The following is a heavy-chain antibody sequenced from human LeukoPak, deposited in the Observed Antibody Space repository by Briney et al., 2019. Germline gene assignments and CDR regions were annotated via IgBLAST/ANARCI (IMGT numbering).Heavy chain of an antibody. Sequence: GGSLRLSCAASGFTFSSYWMSWVRQAPGKGLEWVSSIGSSSSYIYYADSVKGRFTISRDNAKNSLYLQMNSLRAEDTAVYYCARVWGYDSLEDYFDYWGQGTLVTVSS. CDR1: GFTFSSYW. V-gene: IGHV3-21*01. CDR2: IGSSSSYI. J-gene: IGHJ4*02. CDR3: ARVWGYDSLEDYFDY. D-gene: IGHD5-12*01.